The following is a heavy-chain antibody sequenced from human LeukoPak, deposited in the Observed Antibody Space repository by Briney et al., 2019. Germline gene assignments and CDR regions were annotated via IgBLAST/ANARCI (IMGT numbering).Heavy chain of an antibody. D-gene: IGHD2-2*01. Sequence: GGSLRLSCAASGFTFSSYAMHWVRQAPGKGLEWVAVISYDGSNKYYADSVKGRFTISRDNSKNTLYLQMNSPRAEDTAVYYCARVMRCSSTSCYYYYYGMDVWGQGTTVTVSS. V-gene: IGHV3-30-3*01. CDR3: ARVMRCSSTSCYYYYYGMDV. CDR2: ISYDGSNK. CDR1: GFTFSSYA. J-gene: IGHJ6*02.